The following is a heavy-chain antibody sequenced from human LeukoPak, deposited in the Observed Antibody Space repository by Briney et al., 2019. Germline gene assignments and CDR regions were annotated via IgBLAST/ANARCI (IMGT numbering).Heavy chain of an antibody. J-gene: IGHJ4*02. D-gene: IGHD3-10*01. CDR1: GGSISSYY. V-gene: IGHV4-59*12. CDR2: IYYSGST. CDR3: ARESEWFGEFDY. Sequence: PSETLSLTCSVSGGSISSYYWTWIRQPPGKGLEWIGYIYYSGSTNYNPSLKSRVTMSVDTSKNQFSLKLSSVTAADTAVYYCARESEWFGEFDYWGQGTLVTVSS.